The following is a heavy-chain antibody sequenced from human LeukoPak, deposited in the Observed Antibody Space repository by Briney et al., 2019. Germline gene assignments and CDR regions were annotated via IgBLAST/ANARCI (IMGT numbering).Heavy chain of an antibody. CDR1: GFTFSSYG. V-gene: IGHV3-48*02. D-gene: IGHD5-24*01. J-gene: IGHJ4*02. CDR3: ARRDGYKSHFDY. CDR2: ISSSSSTI. Sequence: PGGSLRLSCAASGFTFSSYGMNWVRQAPGKGLEWVTYISSSSSTIYYADPVKGRFTISRDNAKNSLYLQMHSLRDEDTAVYYCARRDGYKSHFDYWGQGTLVTVSS.